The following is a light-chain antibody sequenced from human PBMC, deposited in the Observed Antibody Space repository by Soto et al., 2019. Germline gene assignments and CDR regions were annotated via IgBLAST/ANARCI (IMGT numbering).Light chain of an antibody. J-gene: IGKJ1*01. CDR2: AAS. Sequence: EIVMTQSAATLSVSPGERATLSCRASQSVASNLAWYQQKPGQTPRLLIYAASTRATGIPARFSGSGSGTDFNLTITSLQSEDFAVYYCQQYYHWPWTFGQGTKVDI. V-gene: IGKV3-15*01. CDR1: QSVASN. CDR3: QQYYHWPWT.